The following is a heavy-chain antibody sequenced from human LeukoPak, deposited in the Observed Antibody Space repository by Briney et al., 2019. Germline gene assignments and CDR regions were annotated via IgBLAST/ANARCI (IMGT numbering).Heavy chain of an antibody. Sequence: SETLSLTCTVSGGSISSSSYYWGWIRQPPGKGLEWIGSIYYSGSTYYNPSLKSRVTISVDTSKNQFSLKLSSVTAADTAVYYCVSEVGAAAGHRGDYWGQGTLVTVSS. J-gene: IGHJ4*02. CDR3: VSEVGAAAGHRGDY. D-gene: IGHD6-13*01. CDR2: IYYSGST. V-gene: IGHV4-39*01. CDR1: GGSISSSSYY.